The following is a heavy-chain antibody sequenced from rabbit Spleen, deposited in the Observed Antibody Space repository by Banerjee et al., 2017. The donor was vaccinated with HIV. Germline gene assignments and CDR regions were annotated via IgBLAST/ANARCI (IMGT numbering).Heavy chain of an antibody. CDR1: GFSFSDRDV. Sequence: QEQLEESGGDLVKPEGSLTLTCKASGFSFSDRDVMCWVHQAPGKGLEWIACFNNGDDSPYYASWAKGRSSISRTSSTTVTLQMTSLTAADTATYLCARDLVAVIGWNFNLWGPGTLVTVS. CDR2: FNNGDDSP. D-gene: IGHD1-1*01. V-gene: IGHV1S45*01. CDR3: ARDLVAVIGWNFNL. J-gene: IGHJ4*01.